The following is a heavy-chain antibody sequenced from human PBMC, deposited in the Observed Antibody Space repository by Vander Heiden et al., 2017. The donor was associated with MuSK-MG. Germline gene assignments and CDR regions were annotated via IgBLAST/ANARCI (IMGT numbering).Heavy chain of an antibody. V-gene: IGHV5-51*03. J-gene: IGHJ4*02. D-gene: IGHD1-26*01. CDR3: ARLLSWSYLIIDY. CDR2: IYPGDSDT. Sequence: VQLVQSGAEVLTPWESRRISCKGSGYSFASSWTAWRLQMPGKGLEWLGIIYPGDSDTRYSPSFQGQVTISADKSISTAYLQWSSLKASDTAMYYCARLLSWSYLIIDYWGQGPLVTVAS. CDR1: GYSFASSW.